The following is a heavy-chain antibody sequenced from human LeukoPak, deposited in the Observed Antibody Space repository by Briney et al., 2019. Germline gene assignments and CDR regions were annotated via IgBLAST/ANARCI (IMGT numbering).Heavy chain of an antibody. Sequence: PGGSLRLSCAASGFTFSSYWMSWVRQAPGKGLEWVAIIKQDGSEKYYVDSVKGRFSISRDNAKNSLYLQMNSLRAEDTAVYYCARGIGSGWYGSFDYWGQGTLVTVSS. J-gene: IGHJ4*02. CDR1: GFTFSSYW. CDR3: ARGIGSGWYGSFDY. D-gene: IGHD6-19*01. CDR2: IKQDGSEK. V-gene: IGHV3-7*03.